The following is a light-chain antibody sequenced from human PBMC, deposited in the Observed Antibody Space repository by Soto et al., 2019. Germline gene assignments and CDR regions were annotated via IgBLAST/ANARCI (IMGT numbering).Light chain of an antibody. CDR1: SSNIGSNT. J-gene: IGLJ3*02. V-gene: IGLV1-44*01. CDR2: SNN. Sequence: QAVVTQPPSASGTPGQRVTIYCSGSSSNIGSNTVNWYQQLPGTAPKLLIYSNNQRPSGVPDRFSGSKSGTSASLAISGLQSEDEADYYCAAWDDSLNGPVFGGGTKVTVL. CDR3: AAWDDSLNGPV.